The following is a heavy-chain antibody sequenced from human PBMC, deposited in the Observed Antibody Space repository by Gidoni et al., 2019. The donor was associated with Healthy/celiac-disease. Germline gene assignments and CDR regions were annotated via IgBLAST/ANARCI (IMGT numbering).Heavy chain of an antibody. J-gene: IGHJ5*02. V-gene: IGHV4-34*01. D-gene: IGHD6-13*01. CDR3: ARGRIVIAADGRYWFDP. CDR2: INHRGST. CDR1: GGSFCGYY. Sequence: QVQLQQWGAGLLKPSETLSLTCAVDGGSFCGYYWSWIRQPPGKGLEWIGEINHRGSTNYNPSLKSRVTIAVDTSKNQFSLKLSSVTAADTAVYYWARGRIVIAADGRYWFDPWGQGTLVTVSS.